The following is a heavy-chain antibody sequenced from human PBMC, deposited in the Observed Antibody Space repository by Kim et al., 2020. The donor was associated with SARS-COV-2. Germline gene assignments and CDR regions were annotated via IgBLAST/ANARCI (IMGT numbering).Heavy chain of an antibody. J-gene: IGHJ2*01. CDR2: IIPIFGTA. V-gene: IGHV1-69*13. CDR1: GGTFSSYA. D-gene: IGHD3-10*01. CDR3: ARTPPSYYGSGKFWYFDL. Sequence: SVKVSCKASGGTFSSYAISWVRQAPGQGLEWMGGIIPIFGTANYAQKFLGRVTITADESTSTAYMELSSLRSEDTAAYYCARTPPSYYGSGKFWYFDLW.